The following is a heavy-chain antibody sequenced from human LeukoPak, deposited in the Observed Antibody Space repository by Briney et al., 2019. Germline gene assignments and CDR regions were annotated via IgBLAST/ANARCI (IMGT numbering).Heavy chain of an antibody. J-gene: IGHJ4*02. CDR3: ARHSDVIGAI. CDR2: IYPRDSDT. D-gene: IGHD3-10*01. CDR1: GYTFTHQW. Sequence: GESLKISCKASGYTFTHQWIGWVRQKSGSGLEWMGIIYPRDSDTRYSPSFQGHVSISADTSINSAYLEWSRLEASDTAIYYCARHSDVIGAIWGQGTLVTVSS. V-gene: IGHV5-51*01.